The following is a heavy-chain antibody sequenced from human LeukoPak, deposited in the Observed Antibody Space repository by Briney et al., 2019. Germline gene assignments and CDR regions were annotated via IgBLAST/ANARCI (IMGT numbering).Heavy chain of an antibody. CDR1: GFTFSSYG. J-gene: IGHJ4*02. D-gene: IGHD3-22*01. V-gene: IGHV3-21*01. CDR2: ISEGGNYI. CDR3: AREIRPRGGSGYLY. Sequence: PGGSLRLSCTASGFTFSSYGMNWIRQAPGKGLEWVSGISEGGNYINYAASVKGRFSISRDNAKNSLYLQMNSLRAEDTAVYYCAREIRPRGGSGYLYWGQGTLVTVSS.